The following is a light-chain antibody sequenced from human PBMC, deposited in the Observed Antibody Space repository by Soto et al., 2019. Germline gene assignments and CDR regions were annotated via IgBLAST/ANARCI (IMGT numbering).Light chain of an antibody. J-gene: IGKJ1*01. Sequence: EIVMTQSPATLSVSPGERATLSCRASQSVSSKLAWYQQKPGQAPRLLIYRASTRATDIPARFSGSGSGTEFTLTISSLKSEDLAVFYCQQYNNWPPATFGQGTRVEIK. V-gene: IGKV3-15*01. CDR2: RAS. CDR3: QQYNNWPPAT. CDR1: QSVSSK.